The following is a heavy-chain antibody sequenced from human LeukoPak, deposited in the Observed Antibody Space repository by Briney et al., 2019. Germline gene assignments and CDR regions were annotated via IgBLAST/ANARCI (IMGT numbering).Heavy chain of an antibody. CDR1: GFTVSSNY. D-gene: IGHD1-1*01. V-gene: IGHV3-71*01. Sequence: GGSLRLSCAASGFTVSSNYMSWVRQAPGKGLEWLSFIRGKTFGGTTYYAASVKGRFTISRDDSTTIAFLQMNSLKTEDTAVYYCARGHNNNWAFFDLWGRGALVTVSS. CDR3: ARGHNNNWAFFDL. CDR2: IRGKTFGGTT. J-gene: IGHJ2*01.